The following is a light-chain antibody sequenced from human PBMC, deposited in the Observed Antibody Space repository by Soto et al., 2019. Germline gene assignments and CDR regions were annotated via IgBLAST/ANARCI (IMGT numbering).Light chain of an antibody. Sequence: DIQMTQSPSTLSGSVGDRVTITCRASQTISSWLAWYQQKPGKAPKLLIYKASTLKSGVPSRFSGSGSGTEVTLTISSLPPDDFATYYCQHYNSYSEAFGQGTKVELK. CDR2: KAS. CDR1: QTISSW. V-gene: IGKV1-5*03. J-gene: IGKJ1*01. CDR3: QHYNSYSEA.